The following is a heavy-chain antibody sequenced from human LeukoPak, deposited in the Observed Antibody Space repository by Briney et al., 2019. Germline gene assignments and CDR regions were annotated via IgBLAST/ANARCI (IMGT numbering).Heavy chain of an antibody. V-gene: IGHV4-59*01. CDR3: AGAALTNQYTSEAFHH. D-gene: IGHD2-2*02. CDR2: ISNSGTN. Sequence: SETLSLTCAVSGSSITSYYWSWIRQPPGKGLEWIGDISNSGTNNYNPSLKSRVTISVDKSKKQVSLRLKSLTAADTAVYFCAGAALTNQYTSEAFHHWGQGTLVTVSS. CDR1: GSSITSYY. J-gene: IGHJ1*01.